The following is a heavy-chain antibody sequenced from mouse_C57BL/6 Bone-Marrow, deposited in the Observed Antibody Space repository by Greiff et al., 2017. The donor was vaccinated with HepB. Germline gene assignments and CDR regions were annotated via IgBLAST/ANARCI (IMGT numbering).Heavy chain of an antibody. D-gene: IGHD1-1*01. V-gene: IGHV1-50*01. CDR1: GYTFTSYW. CDR3: ARAPHDYGSSPWYCDV. Sequence: VQLQQPGAELVKPGASVKLSCKASGYTFTSYWMQWVKQRPGQGLEWIGEIDPSDSYTNYNQKFKGKATLTVDTSSSTAYMQLSSLTSEDSAVYDCARAPHDYGSSPWYCDVCGRGTTVTVSS. CDR2: IDPSDSYT. J-gene: IGHJ1*03.